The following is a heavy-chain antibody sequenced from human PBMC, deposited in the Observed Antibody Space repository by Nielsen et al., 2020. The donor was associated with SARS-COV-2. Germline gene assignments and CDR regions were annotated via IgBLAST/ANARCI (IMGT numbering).Heavy chain of an antibody. CDR2: INPNSGGT. D-gene: IGHD2-21*02. CDR3: ARVLAYCGGDCYSDYYYSTLWTS. J-gene: IGHJ6*02. Sequence: WVRQAPGQGLEWMGWINPNSGGTNYAQKFQGRVTMTRDTSISTAYMELSRLRSDDTAVYYCARVLAYCGGDCYSDYYYSTLWTSGAKGPRSPSP. V-gene: IGHV1-2*02.